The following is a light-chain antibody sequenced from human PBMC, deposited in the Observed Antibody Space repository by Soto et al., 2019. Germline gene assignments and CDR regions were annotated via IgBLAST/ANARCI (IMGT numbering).Light chain of an antibody. V-gene: IGLV2-14*03. J-gene: IGLJ1*01. CDR1: SSDVGAYNF. CDR2: DVS. Sequence: QSALTQPASVSGSPGQSITISCTGSSSDVGAYNFVSWYQQHPGKVPRLMIFDVSSRPSGVSDRFSGSKSGNTASLTISGLQAEDEGGYYCSSYTSSSTHVFGSGTKLTVL. CDR3: SSYTSSSTHV.